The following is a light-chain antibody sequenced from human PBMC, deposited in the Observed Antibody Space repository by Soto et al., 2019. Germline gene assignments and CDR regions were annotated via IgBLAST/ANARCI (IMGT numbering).Light chain of an antibody. CDR3: QQSYSTIT. CDR1: ESMSNC. J-gene: IGKJ5*01. CDR2: GAS. Sequence: DIQMTQSPSTLSASVGDRVTITCRASESMSNCLAWYQQKPGKAPKLLISGASSLQSGVPSRFSGSASGTDFTLTISSLQPEDFATYSCQQSYSTITLGQGTRLEIK. V-gene: IGKV1-39*01.